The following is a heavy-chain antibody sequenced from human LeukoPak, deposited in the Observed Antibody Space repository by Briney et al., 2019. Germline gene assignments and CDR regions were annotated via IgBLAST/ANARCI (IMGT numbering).Heavy chain of an antibody. D-gene: IGHD3-10*01. Sequence: GGSLRLSCAASGFTFSSYAMSWVRQAPGKGLEWVSAISGSGGSTYYAVSVKGRFTISRDNSKNTLYLQMNSLRAEDTAVYYCAKDQVDVVLLWFGESPGAFDIWGQGTMVTVSS. V-gene: IGHV3-23*01. CDR3: AKDQVDVVLLWFGESPGAFDI. J-gene: IGHJ3*02. CDR2: ISGSGGST. CDR1: GFTFSSYA.